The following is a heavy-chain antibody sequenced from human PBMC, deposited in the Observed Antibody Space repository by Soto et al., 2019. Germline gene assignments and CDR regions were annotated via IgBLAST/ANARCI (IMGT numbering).Heavy chain of an antibody. V-gene: IGHV5-51*01. Sequence: GESLKISCKGSGYRFTSFWIGWVRQMPGKGLEWLGIVYPGDADIRYTPSFQGQVTMSADKSISTAYLQWSSLKASDTAIYYCARGIEMARIGWFDPWGQGTLVTVSS. J-gene: IGHJ5*02. CDR3: ARGIEMARIGWFDP. D-gene: IGHD5-12*01. CDR1: GYRFTSFW. CDR2: VYPGDADI.